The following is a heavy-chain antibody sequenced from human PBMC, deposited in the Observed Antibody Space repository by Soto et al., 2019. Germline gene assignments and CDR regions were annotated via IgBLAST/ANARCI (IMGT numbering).Heavy chain of an antibody. CDR2: IIPIFGTA. J-gene: IGHJ4*02. Sequence: GASVKVSCKAPGGTFTNYVINWVRQAPGQWLEWVAGIIPIFGTANYAQMFQGRVTITADMSRSAAYVELTLLRSEDTASNSFPGRGDASNCLGYFDCSGKGTRVAASS. CDR1: GGTFTNYV. D-gene: IGHD1-1*01. CDR3: PGRGDASNCLGYFDC. V-gene: IGHV1-69*06.